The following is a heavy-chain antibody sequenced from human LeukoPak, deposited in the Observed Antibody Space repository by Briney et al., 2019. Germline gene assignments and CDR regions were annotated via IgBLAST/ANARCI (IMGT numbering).Heavy chain of an antibody. CDR2: ISGSGGST. Sequence: PGGSLRLSCAVSEFTFSSYAMTWVRQAPGKGLEWVSVISGSGGSTYYADSVKGRFTISRDNSKNTLYLQMDSLRAEDTAVYYCAKDDGRWVCSGGGCYGLYFDYWGQGTLVSVSS. D-gene: IGHD2-15*01. V-gene: IGHV3-23*01. J-gene: IGHJ4*02. CDR1: EFTFSSYA. CDR3: AKDDGRWVCSGGGCYGLYFDY.